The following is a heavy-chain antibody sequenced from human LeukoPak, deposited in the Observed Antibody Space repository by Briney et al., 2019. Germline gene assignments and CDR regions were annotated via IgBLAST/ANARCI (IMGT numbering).Heavy chain of an antibody. D-gene: IGHD3-22*01. CDR2: ISGSGGST. Sequence: GGSLRLSCAASGFTFSSYAMSWVRQAPGKGLEWVSAISGSGGSTYYADSVKGRFTISRDNAKNSLYLQMNSLRAEDTAVYYCARDLYYYDSSGYPPFYWGQGTLVTVSP. J-gene: IGHJ4*02. CDR3: ARDLYYYDSSGYPPFY. V-gene: IGHV3-23*01. CDR1: GFTFSSYA.